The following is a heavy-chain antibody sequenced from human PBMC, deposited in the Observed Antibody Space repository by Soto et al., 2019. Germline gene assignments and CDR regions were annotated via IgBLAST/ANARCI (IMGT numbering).Heavy chain of an antibody. CDR1: GFTFSSYA. CDR2: ISYDGSNK. CDR3: ARDLWPVPAANNYYCYYGMDV. Sequence: QVQLVESGGGVVQPGRSLRLSCAASGFTFSSYAMHWVRQAPGKGLEWVAVISYDGSNKYYADSVKGRFTISRDNSKNTLYLQMNSLRAEDTAVYYCARDLWPVPAANNYYCYYGMDVWGQGTTVTVSS. J-gene: IGHJ6*02. V-gene: IGHV3-30-3*01. D-gene: IGHD2-2*01.